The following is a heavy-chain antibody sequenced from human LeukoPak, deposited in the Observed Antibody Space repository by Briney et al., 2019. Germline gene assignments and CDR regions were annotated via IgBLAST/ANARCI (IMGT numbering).Heavy chain of an antibody. D-gene: IGHD6-13*01. CDR2: INPSGSYT. Sequence: AASVKVSCKASGYTFTSYYMHWVRQAPGQGLEWMGTINPSGSYTSYAQKFQGRVTMTRGTSISTAYMELSRLTSDDTAVYYCARGSSSWYVGPPLDYWGQGTLVTVSS. V-gene: IGHV1-46*01. CDR1: GYTFTSYY. J-gene: IGHJ4*02. CDR3: ARGSSSWYVGPPLDY.